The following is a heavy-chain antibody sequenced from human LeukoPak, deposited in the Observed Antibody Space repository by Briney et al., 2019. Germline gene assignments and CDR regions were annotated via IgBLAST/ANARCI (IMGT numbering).Heavy chain of an antibody. Sequence: PGGTLRLSCAASGFTFSSYGMSWVRQAPGKGLEWVSAISGSGGSTYYADSVKGRFTISRDNAENSLFLQMNSLRVEDTAIYYCARSVGGYFYFYMDVWGKGTTVTISS. J-gene: IGHJ6*03. V-gene: IGHV3-23*01. CDR2: ISGSGGST. CDR3: ARSVGGYFYFYMDV. D-gene: IGHD1-26*01. CDR1: GFTFSSYG.